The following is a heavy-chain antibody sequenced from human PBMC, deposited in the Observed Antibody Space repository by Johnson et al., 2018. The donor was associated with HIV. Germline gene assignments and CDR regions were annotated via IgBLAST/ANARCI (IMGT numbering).Heavy chain of an antibody. V-gene: IGHV3-53*01. CDR2: RGSGGST. Sequence: EVQLVEYGGGLIQPGGSLRLSCAASGFTVSSNYMSWVRQAPGKGLDWVSAVRGSGGSTYYADSVKGRFTISRDSSKNTLYLQMNSLRAEDTALYYCARDRAIGGWSIDIWGQGTMVTVYS. D-gene: IGHD2-15*01. CDR1: GFTVSSNY. CDR3: ARDRAIGGWSIDI. J-gene: IGHJ3*02.